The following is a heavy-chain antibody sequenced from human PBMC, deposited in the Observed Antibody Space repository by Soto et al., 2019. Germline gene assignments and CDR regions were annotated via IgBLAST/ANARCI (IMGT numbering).Heavy chain of an antibody. D-gene: IGHD6-13*01. V-gene: IGHV6-1*01. J-gene: IGHJ6*03. Sequence: SQTLSLTCAISGDSVSSNSAAWNWIRQSPSRGLEWLGRTYYRSKWYNEYAVSVTSRLTINPDTSKNQFSLQLNSVPPEDTAVYYCARSGVSSSTNPRYYYYYMDVWGKGTTVTVSS. CDR2: TYYRSKWYN. CDR3: ARSGVSSSTNPRYYYYYMDV. CDR1: GDSVSSNSAA.